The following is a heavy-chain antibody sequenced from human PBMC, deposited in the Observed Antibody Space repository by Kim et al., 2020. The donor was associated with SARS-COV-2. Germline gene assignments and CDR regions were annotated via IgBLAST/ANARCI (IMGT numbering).Heavy chain of an antibody. CDR2: MNPNSGNT. V-gene: IGHV1-8*01. D-gene: IGHD3-10*01. Sequence: ASVKVSCKASGYTFTSYDINWVRQATGQGLEWMGWMNPNSGNTGYAQKFQGRVTMTRNTSISTAYMELSSLRSEDTAVYYCARNYGSGSYNYYYYGMDVWGQGTTVTVSS. CDR3: ARNYGSGSYNYYYYGMDV. CDR1: GYTFTSYD. J-gene: IGHJ6*02.